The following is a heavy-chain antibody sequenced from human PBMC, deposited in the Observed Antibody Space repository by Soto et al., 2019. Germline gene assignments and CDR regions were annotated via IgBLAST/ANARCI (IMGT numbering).Heavy chain of an antibody. CDR2: IKQDGSGK. V-gene: IGHV3-7*01. CDR1: GFTFSGYW. D-gene: IGHD4-17*01. CDR3: ARDLVGYGGNSDGGY. J-gene: IGHJ4*02. Sequence: VGSLRLSCAASGFTFSGYWMSWVRQAPGKGLEWVANIKQDGSGKYYVDSVKGRFTISRDNAKNSLYLQMNSLRAEDTAVYYCARDLVGYGGNSDGGYCGQRTLVTVSS.